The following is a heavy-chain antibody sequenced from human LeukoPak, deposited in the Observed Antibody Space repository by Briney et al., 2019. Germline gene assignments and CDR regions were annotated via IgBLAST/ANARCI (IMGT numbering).Heavy chain of an antibody. Sequence: PSETLSLTCTVSGGSISSSSYCWGWIRQPPGKGLEWIGSIYYSGSTYYNPSLKSRVTISVDTSKNQFSLKLSSVTAADTAVYYCARHAYSSSWYVINWFDPWGQGTLVTVSS. CDR1: GGSISSSSYC. CDR2: IYYSGST. J-gene: IGHJ5*02. V-gene: IGHV4-39*01. CDR3: ARHAYSSSWYVINWFDP. D-gene: IGHD6-13*01.